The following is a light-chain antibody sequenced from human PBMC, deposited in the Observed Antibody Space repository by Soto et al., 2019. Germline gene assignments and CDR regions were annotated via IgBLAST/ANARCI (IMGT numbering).Light chain of an antibody. J-gene: IGLJ1*01. CDR2: EVT. V-gene: IGLV2-14*01. CDR3: SSYTGSTDYV. CDR1: SSDIDIYKY. Sequence: QSVLTQPASVSGSPGQSITISCSGTSSDIDIYKYVSWYQQHPGKAPKLIIFEVTNRPSGVSNRFSGSKSADTASLTISGLRAEDEADYYCSSYTGSTDYVFGTGTKLTVL.